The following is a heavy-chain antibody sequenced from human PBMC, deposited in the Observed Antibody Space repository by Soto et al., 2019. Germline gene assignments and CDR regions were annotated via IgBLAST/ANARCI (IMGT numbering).Heavy chain of an antibody. Sequence: QVQLQESGPGLVKPSQTLSLTCTVSGGSISSGGYFWSWIRQPPGKGLECIGYIYYSGTTYYNPSLKSRVTIYVYTSKNQFSLKLSSVTAADTAVYYCASLARLSTLTAFDYWGQGTLVTVAS. CDR1: GGSISSGGYF. D-gene: IGHD4-17*01. CDR3: ASLARLSTLTAFDY. J-gene: IGHJ4*02. V-gene: IGHV4-31*03. CDR2: IYYSGTT.